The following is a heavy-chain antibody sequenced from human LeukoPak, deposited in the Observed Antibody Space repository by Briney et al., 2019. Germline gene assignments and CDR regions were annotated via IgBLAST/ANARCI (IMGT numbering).Heavy chain of an antibody. CDR3: AREMTTVSLVYYYYYMDV. CDR2: IYTSGST. D-gene: IGHD4-11*01. CDR1: GGSISSGRYY. J-gene: IGHJ6*03. V-gene: IGHV4-61*02. Sequence: SETLSLTCTVSGGSISSGRYYWSWIRQPAGKGLEWIWRIYTSGSTNYNPSLKSRVTISVDTSKNQYSLKLSSVTAADTAVYYCAREMTTVSLVYYYYYMDVWGKGTTVTVSS.